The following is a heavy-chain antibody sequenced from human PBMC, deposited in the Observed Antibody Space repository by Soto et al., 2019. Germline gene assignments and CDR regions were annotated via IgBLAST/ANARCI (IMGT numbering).Heavy chain of an antibody. Sequence: GGSLRLSCAASGFTLSSYEMDWVRQAPGKGLEWVAYISSSGNIMYGESVTGRFTISRDNADNSLFLQMNSLTAEDTAVYYCTKEKSVMYSGYDAFDIWGRGTMVTVSS. J-gene: IGHJ3*02. V-gene: IGHV3-48*03. D-gene: IGHD5-12*01. CDR3: TKEKSVMYSGYDAFDI. CDR1: GFTLSSYE. CDR2: ISSSGNI.